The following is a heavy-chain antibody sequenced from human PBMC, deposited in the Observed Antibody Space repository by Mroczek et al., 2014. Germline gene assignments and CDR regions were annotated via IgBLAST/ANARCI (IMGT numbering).Heavy chain of an antibody. V-gene: IGHV4-61*02. CDR2: IYTSGST. Sequence: VQLQESGPGLVKPSQTLSLTCTVSGGSISSGSYYWSWIRQPAGKGLEWIGRIYTSGSTNYNPSLKSRVTMSVDTSKNQFSLKLSSVTAADTAVYYCAREGPDSSGPFDYWGQGTLVTVSS. J-gene: IGHJ4*02. D-gene: IGHD3-22*01. CDR3: AREGPDSSGPFDY. CDR1: GGSISSGSYY.